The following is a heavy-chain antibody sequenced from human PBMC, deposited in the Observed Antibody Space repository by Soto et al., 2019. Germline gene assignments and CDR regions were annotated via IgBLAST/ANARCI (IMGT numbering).Heavy chain of an antibody. Sequence: SETLSLTCAVYGGSFSGYYWSWIRQPPGKGLEWIGEINHSGSTNYNPSLKSRVTISVDTSKNQFSLKLSSVTAADTAVYYCARDSWYSSGWGGLGSYYYYMDVWGKGTTVTVSS. J-gene: IGHJ6*03. V-gene: IGHV4-34*01. CDR1: GGSFSGYY. CDR3: ARDSWYSSGWGGLGSYYYYMDV. D-gene: IGHD6-19*01. CDR2: INHSGST.